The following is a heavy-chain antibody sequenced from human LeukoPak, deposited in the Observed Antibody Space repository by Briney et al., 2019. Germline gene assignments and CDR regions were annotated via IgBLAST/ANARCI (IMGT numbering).Heavy chain of an antibody. D-gene: IGHD2-15*01. Sequence: GASVKVSCKASGYTFTSYGISWVRQAPGQGLEWMGWISAYNGNTNYAQKLQGRVTMTTDTSTSTAYMELRSLRSDDTAVYYCARRYCGGGSCDYFDYWGQGTLVTVSS. V-gene: IGHV1-18*01. CDR2: ISAYNGNT. J-gene: IGHJ4*02. CDR1: GYTFTSYG. CDR3: ARRYCGGGSCDYFDY.